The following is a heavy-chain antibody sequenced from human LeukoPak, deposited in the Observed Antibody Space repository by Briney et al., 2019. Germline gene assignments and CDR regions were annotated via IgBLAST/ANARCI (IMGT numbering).Heavy chain of an antibody. D-gene: IGHD3-10*01. J-gene: IGHJ6*02. CDR1: GFTFSSYE. Sequence: PGGSLRPSCAASGFTFSSYEMNWDRQAPGKGLEWVSYISSSGSTIYYADSVKGRFTISRDNAKNSLYLQMNSLRAEDTAVYYCARESRGGRIWFGELLYYYYYYGMDVWGQGTTVTVSS. CDR2: ISSSGSTI. V-gene: IGHV3-48*03. CDR3: ARESRGGRIWFGELLYYYYYYGMDV.